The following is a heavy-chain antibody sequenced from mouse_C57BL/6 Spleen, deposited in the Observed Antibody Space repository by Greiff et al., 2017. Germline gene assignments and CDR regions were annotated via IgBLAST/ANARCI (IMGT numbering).Heavy chain of an antibody. Sequence: QVQLQQPGTELVKPGASVKLSCKASGYTFTSYWMHWVKQRPGQGLEWIGEIDPSDSYTNYNQKFKGKSTLTVDKSSSTAYMQLSSLTSEDSAVYYCARLSNGYFDYWGQGTTLTVSS. CDR3: ARLSNGYFDY. CDR2: IDPSDSYT. CDR1: GYTFTSYW. V-gene: IGHV1-69*01. J-gene: IGHJ2*01. D-gene: IGHD6-2*01.